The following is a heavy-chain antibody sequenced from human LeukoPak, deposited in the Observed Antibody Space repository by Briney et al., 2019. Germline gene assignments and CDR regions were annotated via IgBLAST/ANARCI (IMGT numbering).Heavy chain of an antibody. CDR1: GGSISSGGYY. CDR2: IYYSGST. J-gene: IGHJ3*02. V-gene: IGHV4-31*03. CDR3: ASADYDMAFDI. D-gene: IGHD3-9*01. Sequence: PSETLSLTCTVSGGSISSGGYYWSWIRQHPGKGLEWIGYIYYSGSTDYNPSLKSRFTMSVDTSKNQFSLKLSSVTAADTAVYYCASADYDMAFDIWGQGTLVTVSS.